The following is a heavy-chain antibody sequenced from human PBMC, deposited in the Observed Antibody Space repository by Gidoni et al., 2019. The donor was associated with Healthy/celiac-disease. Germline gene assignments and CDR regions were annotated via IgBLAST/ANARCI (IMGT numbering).Heavy chain of an antibody. Sequence: QVPLQQWGAGLLKPSETLSLTCAVDGGSFSGSDWSCNSQPPGKGLEWIGEINHSGSTNYNPSIKSRVTISVDTSKNQFSLKLSSVTAADTAEYYCAISLYRGDPWGQGTLVTVSS. CDR2: INHSGST. V-gene: IGHV4-34*01. CDR1: GGSFSGSD. CDR3: AISLYRGDP. J-gene: IGHJ5*02. D-gene: IGHD1-26*01.